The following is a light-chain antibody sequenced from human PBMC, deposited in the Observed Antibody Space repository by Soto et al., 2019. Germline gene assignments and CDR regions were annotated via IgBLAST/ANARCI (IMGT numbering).Light chain of an antibody. Sequence: DIQMTQSPSTLSASVGDRVTITCRARQSISSWLAWYQQKPGKAPKLLIYKASSLESGVPSRFSGSGSGTELTLTISSLQPDDFATYYCQQYNSSPTFGQGTKVEIK. CDR2: KAS. V-gene: IGKV1-5*03. CDR1: QSISSW. CDR3: QQYNSSPT. J-gene: IGKJ1*01.